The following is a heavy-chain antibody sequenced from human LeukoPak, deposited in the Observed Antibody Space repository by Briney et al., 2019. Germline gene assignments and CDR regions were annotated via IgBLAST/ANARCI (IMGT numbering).Heavy chain of an antibody. Sequence: GRSLRLSCPASGFTFSSYAMSWVRQAPRKGPEWVSAISGSGGSTYYADSVKGRFTISRDNSKNTLYLQMNSLRAEDTAVYYCAKNAPVVVIYYFDYWGQGTLVTVSS. CDR1: GFTFSSYA. V-gene: IGHV3-23*01. CDR3: AKNAPVVVIYYFDY. J-gene: IGHJ4*02. D-gene: IGHD3-22*01. CDR2: ISGSGGST.